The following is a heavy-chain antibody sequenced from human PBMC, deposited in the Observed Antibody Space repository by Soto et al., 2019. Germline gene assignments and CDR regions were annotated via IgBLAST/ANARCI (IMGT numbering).Heavy chain of an antibody. J-gene: IGHJ6*02. V-gene: IGHV1-69*01. CDR1: GGTFSSYA. Sequence: QVQLVQSGAEVKKPGSSVKVSCKASGGTFSSYAISWVRQAPGQGLEWMGGIIPIFGTANYAQKFQSRVTITADESTSTADIELISPRTEDTAVYYCVVVVAATPYYYYGMDVWGQGTTVTVSS. CDR3: VVVVAATPYYYYGMDV. CDR2: IIPIFGTA. D-gene: IGHD2-15*01.